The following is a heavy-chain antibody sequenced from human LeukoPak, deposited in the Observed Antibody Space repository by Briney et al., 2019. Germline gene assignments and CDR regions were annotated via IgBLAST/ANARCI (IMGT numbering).Heavy chain of an antibody. D-gene: IGHD6-6*01. CDR1: GFTFSSYW. Sequence: PGRSLRLSCAASGFTFSSYWMHWVRQAPGKGLVWVSRINSDGSSASYADSVKGRFTISRDNAKNTLYLQMNSLRAEDTAVYYCARDEYSSSHADYWGQGTLVTVSS. CDR2: INSDGSSA. CDR3: ARDEYSSSHADY. V-gene: IGHV3-74*01. J-gene: IGHJ4*02.